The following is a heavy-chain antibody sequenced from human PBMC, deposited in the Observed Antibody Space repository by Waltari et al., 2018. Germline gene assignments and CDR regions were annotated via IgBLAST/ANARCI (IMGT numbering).Heavy chain of an antibody. CDR3: ARDEAAAGTLDY. CDR2: INAGNGNT. Sequence: QVQLVQSGAEVKKPGASVKVSCKASGYTFTSYAMHWVRQAPGQRLEWMGWINAGNGNTKDSQKFQGRVTITRDTSASTAYMELSSLRSEDTAVYYCARDEAAAGTLDYWGQGTLVTVSS. V-gene: IGHV1-3*01. J-gene: IGHJ4*02. D-gene: IGHD6-13*01. CDR1: GYTFTSYA.